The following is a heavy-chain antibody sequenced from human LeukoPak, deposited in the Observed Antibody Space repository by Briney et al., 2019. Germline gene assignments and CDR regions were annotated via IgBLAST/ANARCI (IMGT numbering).Heavy chain of an antibody. J-gene: IGHJ4*02. D-gene: IGHD3-16*01. CDR1: VFTVSSSNY. V-gene: IGHV3-66*01. CDR2: IYTGGTT. Sequence: GGSLRLSCAASVFTVSSSNYMSWGRQAPRKGLEWVSGIYTGGTTYYTDSVKGRFTISRDNPNNTLYLQMHSLRAEDTAVYYCAREISRFGIWGQGTLVTVSS. CDR3: AREISRFGI.